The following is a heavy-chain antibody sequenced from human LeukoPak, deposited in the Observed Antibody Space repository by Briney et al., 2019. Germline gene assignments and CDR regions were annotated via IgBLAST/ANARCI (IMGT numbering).Heavy chain of an antibody. D-gene: IGHD3-22*01. CDR3: ARDRSSGYYFSDAFDI. CDR2: ISAYNGNT. J-gene: IGHJ3*02. Sequence: GASVKVSCKASGYTFTSYGISWVRQAPGQGLEWMGWISAYNGNTNYAQKLQGRVTMTTDTSTSTAYMELRSLRSDDTAMYYCARDRSSGYYFSDAFDIWGQGTMVTVSS. CDR1: GYTFTSYG. V-gene: IGHV1-18*01.